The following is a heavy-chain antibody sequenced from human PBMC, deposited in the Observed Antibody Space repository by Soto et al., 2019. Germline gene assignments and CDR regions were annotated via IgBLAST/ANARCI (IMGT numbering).Heavy chain of an antibody. CDR1: GYTFTNYY. CDR2: IDPSGGGT. CDR3: ARDRVDCSGGNCWRSVEDT. J-gene: IGHJ5*02. D-gene: IGHD2-15*01. V-gene: IGHV1-46*01. Sequence: QVQLVQSGAEVKKPGASVKVSCKASGYTFTNYYMHWVRQAPGQGLEWMGIIDPSGGGTSYAQKCQGRLTMTRDTSTSTVYMELSSLRSEDTAVYYCARDRVDCSGGNCWRSVEDTWGQGTLVTVSS.